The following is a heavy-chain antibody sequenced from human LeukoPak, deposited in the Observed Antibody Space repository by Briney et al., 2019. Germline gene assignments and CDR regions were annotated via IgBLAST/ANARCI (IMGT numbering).Heavy chain of an antibody. Sequence: ASVKVSCKASGYTFTSYGITWVRQAPGQGLEWMGWISVYNGNTKYAPNLQGRVIMTTDTSTNTAYMELRSLRSDDTAMYYCARDKGSSWWFDPWGQGTRVTVSS. CDR1: GYTFTSYG. CDR2: ISVYNGNT. CDR3: ARDKGSSWWFDP. V-gene: IGHV1-18*01. J-gene: IGHJ5*02. D-gene: IGHD6-13*01.